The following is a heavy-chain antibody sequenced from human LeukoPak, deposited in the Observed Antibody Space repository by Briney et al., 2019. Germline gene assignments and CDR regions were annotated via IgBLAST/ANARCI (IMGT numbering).Heavy chain of an antibody. V-gene: IGHV1-46*01. D-gene: IGHD3-9*01. J-gene: IGHJ6*03. CDR2: INPSSGST. CDR3: ARGNDILTGRHYYYYYMDV. Sequence: GASVKVSCKASGYTFTSYYMHWVRQAPGQGLEWMGIINPSSGSTSYGQKFHGRVTMTRDTSTSTVYMELSSLRSEDTAVYYCARGNDILTGRHYYYYYMDVWGKGTTVTISS. CDR1: GYTFTSYY.